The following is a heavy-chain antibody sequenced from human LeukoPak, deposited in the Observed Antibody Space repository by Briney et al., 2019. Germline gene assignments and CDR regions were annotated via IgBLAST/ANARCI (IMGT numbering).Heavy chain of an antibody. CDR3: AREPSESSAWYDL. CDR2: VSSGSSYI. J-gene: IGHJ5*02. CDR1: GFTFNTYS. Sequence: GGSLRLSCVASGFTFNTYSMNWVRQAPGKGLEWVSFVSSGSSYIYYADSVKGRFTISRDNARNSLYLQMNSLRAEDTAVYYCAREPSESSAWYDLWGQETLVTVSS. V-gene: IGHV3-21*01. D-gene: IGHD6-19*01.